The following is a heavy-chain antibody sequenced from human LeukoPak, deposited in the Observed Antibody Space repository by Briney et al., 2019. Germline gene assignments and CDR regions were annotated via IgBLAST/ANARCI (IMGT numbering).Heavy chain of an antibody. V-gene: IGHV1-8*01. CDR1: GYTFTSYD. CDR2: MNPNSGIT. Sequence: GASVKLSCSAAGYTFTSYDITWVRQATGQGLGWLGWMNPNSGITGYAQKFQGRVTMTRNTSISTAYMELSSLRSEDTAVYYCARGGPFDSFDYWGQGTLVTVSS. CDR3: ARGGPFDSFDY. D-gene: IGHD3-9*01. J-gene: IGHJ4*02.